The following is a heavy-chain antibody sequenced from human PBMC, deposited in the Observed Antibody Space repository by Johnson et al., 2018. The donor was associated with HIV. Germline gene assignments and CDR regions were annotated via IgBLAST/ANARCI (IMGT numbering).Heavy chain of an antibody. D-gene: IGHD1-26*01. CDR2: IKSKADGETT. Sequence: EVQLVESGGGLVKPGGSLRLSCETSGFTFSNAWMTWVRQAPGKGLEWVGRIKSKADGETTDYAAPVRGRFSISRDDSQDTLYLQMDSLRAEDTAVYYCAKDPYSGSPIDIWGQGTMVTVSS. V-gene: IGHV3-15*01. CDR3: AKDPYSGSPIDI. J-gene: IGHJ3*02. CDR1: GFTFSNAW.